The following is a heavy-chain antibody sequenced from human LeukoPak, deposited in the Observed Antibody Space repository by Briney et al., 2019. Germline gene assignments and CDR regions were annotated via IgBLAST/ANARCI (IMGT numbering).Heavy chain of an antibody. V-gene: IGHV3-33*06. CDR1: GFTFSSYG. CDR2: IWYDGSNK. CDR3: AKDESIAAAGTSWYYFDY. D-gene: IGHD6-13*01. Sequence: GGSLRLSCAASGFTFSSYGMPWVRQAPGKGLEWVAVIWYDGSNKYYADSVKGRFTISRDNSKNTLYLQMNSLRAEDTAVYYCAKDESIAAAGTSWYYFDYWGQGTLVTVSS. J-gene: IGHJ4*02.